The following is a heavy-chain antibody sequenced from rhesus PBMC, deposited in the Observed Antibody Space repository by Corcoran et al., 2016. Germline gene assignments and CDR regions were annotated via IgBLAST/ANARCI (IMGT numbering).Heavy chain of an antibody. J-gene: IGHJ4*01. Sequence: QVQLQESGPGLTKASEPLSLIGTVLGVSIRTYGWGWIRQAPGKGLEWIGEINGKSGSTNYNPSLKSRVTISRDTSKNQFSLKLSSTTAADTAVYYCAIVGYNGNRDFDYWGQGVQVTVSP. CDR2: INGKSGST. D-gene: IGHD1-26*01. CDR1: GVSIRTYG. CDR3: AIVGYNGNRDFDY. V-gene: IGHV4-80*01.